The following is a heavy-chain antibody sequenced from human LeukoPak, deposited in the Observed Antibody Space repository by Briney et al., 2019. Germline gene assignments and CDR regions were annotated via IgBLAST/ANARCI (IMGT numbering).Heavy chain of an antibody. J-gene: IGHJ4*02. Sequence: SETLSLTCTVSGGSISSYYWSWIRQPPGKGLEWIGYIYYSGSTNYNPSLKSRVTISVDTSKNQFSLKLSSVTAADTAVYYCARAGIREFDYWGQGTLVTVSS. CDR3: ARAGIREFDY. D-gene: IGHD1-14*01. CDR1: GGSISSYY. V-gene: IGHV4-59*08. CDR2: IYYSGST.